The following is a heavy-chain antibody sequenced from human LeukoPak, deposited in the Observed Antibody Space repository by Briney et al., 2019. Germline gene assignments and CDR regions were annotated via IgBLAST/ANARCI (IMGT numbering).Heavy chain of an antibody. D-gene: IGHD2-15*01. V-gene: IGHV3-74*01. Sequence: PGGSLRLSCAASGFTFSSHWMHWVRRAPGEGLVWVSRINKDARNTTYADSVRGRFTISRDNAKKTLYLQMNSLRAEDTAVYYCARDVLYGMDVWGQGTTVTVSS. CDR3: ARDVLYGMDV. CDR1: GFTFSSHW. CDR2: INKDARNT. J-gene: IGHJ6*02.